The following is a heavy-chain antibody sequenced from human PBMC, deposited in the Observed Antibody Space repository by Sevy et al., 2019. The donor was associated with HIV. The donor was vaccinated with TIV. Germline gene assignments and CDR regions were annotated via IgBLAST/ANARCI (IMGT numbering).Heavy chain of an antibody. V-gene: IGHV3-74*01. J-gene: IGHJ3*01. D-gene: IGHD2-2*01. Sequence: GGSLRLSCAASGFTFSNYWMHRVRQAPRKGLVWVSRIKTDGSNRDSADSVKGRFFISRDNAKNLLYLQMNSPRAEDTAVYYCAREGDTVLVPTAVDAFDFWGQGTMVTVSS. CDR3: AREGDTVLVPTAVDAFDF. CDR2: IKTDGSNR. CDR1: GFTFSNYW.